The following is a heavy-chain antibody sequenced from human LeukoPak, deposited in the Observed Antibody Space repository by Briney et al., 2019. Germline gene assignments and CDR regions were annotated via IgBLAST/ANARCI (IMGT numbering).Heavy chain of an antibody. J-gene: IGHJ3*02. V-gene: IGHV3-48*01. CDR2: ISSSSSTI. CDR1: GFTFSSYS. CDR3: ARGETYDFWSGYQSDAFDI. D-gene: IGHD3-3*01. Sequence: GGSLRLSCAASGFTFSSYSMNWVRQAPGKGLEWVSYISSSSSTIYYADSVKGRFTISRDNAKNSLYLQMNSLRAEDTAVYYRARGETYDFWSGYQSDAFDIWGQGTMVTVSS.